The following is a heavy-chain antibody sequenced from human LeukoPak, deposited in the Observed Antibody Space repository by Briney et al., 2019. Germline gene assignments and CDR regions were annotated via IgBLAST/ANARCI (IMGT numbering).Heavy chain of an antibody. CDR1: GFTFSSYS. CDR2: ISSSSSYI. J-gene: IGHJ4*02. CDR3: AKTLGGYSYGYSVDY. V-gene: IGHV3-21*04. Sequence: GGSLRLSCAASGFTFSSYSMNWVRQAPGKGLEWVSSISSSSSYIYYADSVKGRFTISRDNSKNTLYLQMNSLRAEDTAVYYCAKTLGGYSYGYSVDYWGQGTLVTVSS. D-gene: IGHD5-18*01.